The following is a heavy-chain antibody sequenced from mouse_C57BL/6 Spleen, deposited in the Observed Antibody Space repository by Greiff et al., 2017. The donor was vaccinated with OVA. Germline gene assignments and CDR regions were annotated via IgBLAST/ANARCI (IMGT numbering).Heavy chain of an antibody. J-gene: IGHJ2*01. CDR3: AREGSSSGDY. CDR2: IDPSDSET. V-gene: IGHV1-52*01. Sequence: QVQLKQPGAELVRPGSSVKLSCKASGYTFTSYWMHWVKQRPIQGLEWIGNIDPSDSETHYNQKFKDKATLTVDKSSSTAYMQLSSLTSEDSAVYYCAREGSSSGDYWGQGTTLTVSS. D-gene: IGHD1-3*01. CDR1: GYTFTSYW.